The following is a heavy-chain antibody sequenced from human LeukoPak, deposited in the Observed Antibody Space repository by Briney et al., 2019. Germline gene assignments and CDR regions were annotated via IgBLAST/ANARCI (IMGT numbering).Heavy chain of an antibody. CDR2: IYYSGST. J-gene: IGHJ3*02. V-gene: IGHV4-39*07. D-gene: IGHD3-22*01. CDR3: ARGDSGSHTTGGAFDI. CDR1: GGSISSSSYY. Sequence: PSETLSLTCTVSGGSISSSSYYWGWIRQPPGKGLEWIGSIYYSGSTYYNPSLKSRVTISVDTSKNQFSLKLSSVTAADTAVYYCARGDSGSHTTGGAFDIWGQGTMVTVSS.